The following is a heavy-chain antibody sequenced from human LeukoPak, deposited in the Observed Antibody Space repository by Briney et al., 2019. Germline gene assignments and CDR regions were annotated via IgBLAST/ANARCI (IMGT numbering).Heavy chain of an antibody. CDR3: ARADYYDSRGYTLLGDY. J-gene: IGHJ4*02. CDR2: ISAYNGNT. V-gene: IGHV1-18*01. CDR1: GYTFTSYG. D-gene: IGHD3-22*01. Sequence: GASVKVSCKASGYTFTSYGISWVRQAPGQGLEWMGWISAYNGNTHYAQKLQGRVTMTTDTSTSTVYMELRSLRSDDTAIYYCARADYYDSRGYTLLGDYWGQGTLVTVSS.